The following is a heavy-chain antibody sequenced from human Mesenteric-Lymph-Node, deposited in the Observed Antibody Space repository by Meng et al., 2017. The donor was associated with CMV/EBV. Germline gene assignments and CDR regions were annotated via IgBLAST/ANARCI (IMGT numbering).Heavy chain of an antibody. Sequence: GESLKISCAASGFTFSHYAMSWVRRVPGKGLEWVSVIYSGGSTYYADSVKGRFTISRDNSKNTLFLQMNSLRAEDTAVYYCARGAVGATTPFDYWGQGTLVTVSS. CDR1: GFTFSHYA. D-gene: IGHD1-26*01. J-gene: IGHJ4*02. CDR2: IYSGGST. CDR3: ARGAVGATTPFDY. V-gene: IGHV3-66*02.